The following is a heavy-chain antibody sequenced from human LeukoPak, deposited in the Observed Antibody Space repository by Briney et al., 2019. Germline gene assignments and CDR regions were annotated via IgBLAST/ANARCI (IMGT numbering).Heavy chain of an antibody. J-gene: IGHJ4*02. CDR1: GFTFSNYV. V-gene: IGHV3-23*01. CDR2: ISDSGGNT. Sequence: PGGSLRLSCAASGFTFSNYVMTWVRRAPGKGLEWVSGISDSGGNTFCPDSLKGRFTISRDNSKNTLYLQMNSLRAEDTAVYYCAKGVAPSGKIHFDAWGQGTPVTVSS. D-gene: IGHD6-13*01. CDR3: AKGVAPSGKIHFDA.